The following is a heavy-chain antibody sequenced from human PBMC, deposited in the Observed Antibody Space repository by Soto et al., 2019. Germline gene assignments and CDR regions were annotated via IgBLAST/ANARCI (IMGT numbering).Heavy chain of an antibody. CDR3: PRLPDSSGATFDS. Sequence: GESLKISCKGSGYSFTTYWIGWERQMPGKGLEWMVVIYPGDSNTRYSPSFQGQVTISSYKSISTAYLQWSSRKASDTSMYYCPRLPDSSGATFDSCGQGALVTVSA. J-gene: IGHJ4*02. D-gene: IGHD2-15*01. CDR2: IYPGDSNT. V-gene: IGHV5-51*01. CDR1: GYSFTTYW.